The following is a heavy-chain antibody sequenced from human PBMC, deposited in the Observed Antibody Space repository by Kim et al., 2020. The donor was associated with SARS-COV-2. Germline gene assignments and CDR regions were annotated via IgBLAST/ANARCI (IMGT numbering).Heavy chain of an antibody. CDR3: ARVPMTYYYDSSGYYFDY. D-gene: IGHD3-22*01. CDR2: IIPIFGTA. Sequence: SVKVSCKASGGTFSSYAISWVRQAPGQGLEWMGGIIPIFGTANYAQKFQGRVTITADESTSTAYMELSSLRSEDTAVYYCARVPMTYYYDSSGYYFDYWGQGTLVTVSS. CDR1: GGTFSSYA. J-gene: IGHJ4*02. V-gene: IGHV1-69*13.